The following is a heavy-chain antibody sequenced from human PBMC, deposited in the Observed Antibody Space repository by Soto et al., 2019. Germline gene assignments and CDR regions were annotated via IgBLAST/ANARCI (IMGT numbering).Heavy chain of an antibody. Sequence: SGTLSLTCTVSGGSVSSSSYYWGWIRQPPGKGLEWIGYVYYTGATFYNPSLKSRVTISGDTSKNQFSLELSSVTAADTAVYYCARDRRYFDYWGQGTLVTVSS. J-gene: IGHJ4*02. CDR3: ARDRRYFDY. CDR1: GGSVSSSSYY. V-gene: IGHV4-31*03. CDR2: VYYTGAT.